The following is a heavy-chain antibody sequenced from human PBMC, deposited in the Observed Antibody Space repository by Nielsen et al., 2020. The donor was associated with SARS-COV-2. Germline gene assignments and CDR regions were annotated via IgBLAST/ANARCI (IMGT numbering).Heavy chain of an antibody. CDR1: GYTFSDYY. D-gene: IGHD3-22*01. CDR2: INSDGSRS. Sequence: GGSLRLSCEGSGYTFSDYYMNWVRQAPGKGLMWVARINSDGSRSAYADAVKGRFIMSRDNAKNTLYLQMNSLRAEDTAVYYCARLWDDGYYFDTGPYDYWGQGTVVTVSS. J-gene: IGHJ4*02. V-gene: IGHV3-74*01. CDR3: ARLWDDGYYFDTGPYDY.